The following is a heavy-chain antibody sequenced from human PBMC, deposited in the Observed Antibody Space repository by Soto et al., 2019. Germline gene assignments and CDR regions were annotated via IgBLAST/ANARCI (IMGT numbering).Heavy chain of an antibody. J-gene: IGHJ4*02. CDR3: ARGAVYYDSSGYFSY. V-gene: IGHV4-31*03. D-gene: IGHD3-22*01. CDR1: GGSISSGGYY. CDR2: IYYIGST. Sequence: SETLSLTCTVSGGSISSGGYYWSWIRQHPGKGLEWIGYIYYIGSTYYNPSLKSRVTISVDTSKNQFSLKLSSVTAADTAVYYCARGAVYYDSSGYFSYWGQGTLVTVSS.